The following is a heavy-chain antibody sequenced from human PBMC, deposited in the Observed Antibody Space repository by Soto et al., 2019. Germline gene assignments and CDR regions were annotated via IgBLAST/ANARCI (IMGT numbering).Heavy chain of an antibody. D-gene: IGHD2-15*01. CDR1: GGSVSSGSYY. V-gene: IGHV4-61*01. J-gene: IGHJ6*02. CDR2: IYYSGST. CDR3: ARSVVALYYYSYGMDV. Sequence: QVQLQESGPGLVKPSEPLSLTCTVSGGSVSSGSYYWSWIRQPPGKGLEWIGYIYYSGSTNYNPSLKSRVTTSVDTSKNQFSLKLSSVTAADTAVYYCARSVVALYYYSYGMDVWGQGTTVTVSS.